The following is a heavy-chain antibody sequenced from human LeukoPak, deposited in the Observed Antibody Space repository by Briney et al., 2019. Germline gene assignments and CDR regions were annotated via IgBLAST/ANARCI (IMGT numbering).Heavy chain of an antibody. J-gene: IGHJ4*02. Sequence: GRSLRLSCAASGFTFDDYAMHWVRQAPGKGLEWVSGISWNSGSIGYADSVKGRFTISRDNAKNSLYLQMDSLRAEDTAVYYCATLRADSSGWYYFDCWGQGALVTVSS. CDR1: GFTFDDYA. D-gene: IGHD6-19*01. CDR3: ATLRADSSGWYYFDC. V-gene: IGHV3-9*01. CDR2: ISWNSGSI.